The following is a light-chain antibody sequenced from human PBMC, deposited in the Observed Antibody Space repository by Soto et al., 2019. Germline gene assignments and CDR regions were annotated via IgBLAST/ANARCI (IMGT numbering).Light chain of an antibody. Sequence: EIVMTQSPATLSVSPGERATLSCRASQSVSSNLAWYQQKPGQAPRLLIYGASTRATGIPARFSGSGSGTEFTLTISGLQAEDFAVYDCQQYNNWPPYTCGQGTKLEIK. CDR2: GAS. CDR3: QQYNNWPPYT. CDR1: QSVSSN. J-gene: IGKJ2*01. V-gene: IGKV3-15*01.